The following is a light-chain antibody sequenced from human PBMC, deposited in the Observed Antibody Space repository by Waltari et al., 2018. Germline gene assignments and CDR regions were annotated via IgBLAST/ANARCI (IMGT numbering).Light chain of an antibody. CDR2: DVS. J-gene: IGLJ1*01. V-gene: IGLV2-11*01. CDR1: SSDVGGYDY. CDR3: CSYAGSCYV. Sequence: QSALTQPRSVSGSPGQSVAIPCTGTSSDVGGYDYVSWFQQHPGQAPKLMIYDVSKRPSGVPDRFSGSKSGNTASLTISGLQAEDEADYYCCSYAGSCYVFGTGTKITVL.